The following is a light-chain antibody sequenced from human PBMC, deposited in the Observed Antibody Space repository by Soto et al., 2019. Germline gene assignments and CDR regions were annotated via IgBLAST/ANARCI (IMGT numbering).Light chain of an antibody. Sequence: EIVMTQSPATLSVSPGERATLSCRASQSVNSNLAWYQQKPGQAPRLLIYGASTRATGIPARFSGSGSGTEFTLTISSLQSEDSAVYYCQQFNNWPPRYTFGQGTKLEIK. CDR3: QQFNNWPPRYT. J-gene: IGKJ2*01. CDR1: QSVNSN. V-gene: IGKV3-15*01. CDR2: GAS.